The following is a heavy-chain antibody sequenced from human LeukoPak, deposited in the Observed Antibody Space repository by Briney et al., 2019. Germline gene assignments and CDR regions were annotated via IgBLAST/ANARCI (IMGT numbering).Heavy chain of an antibody. CDR1: GLTFSSYW. CDR2: IKQDGSEK. Sequence: GGSLRLSCAASGLTFSSYWMSRVRQAPGKGLEWVANIKQDGSEKYYVDSVKGRFTISRDNAKNSLYLQMNSLRAEDTAVYYCARYYYGSGSWGKFDYWGQGTLVTVSS. D-gene: IGHD3-10*01. V-gene: IGHV3-7*01. CDR3: ARYYYGSGSWGKFDY. J-gene: IGHJ4*02.